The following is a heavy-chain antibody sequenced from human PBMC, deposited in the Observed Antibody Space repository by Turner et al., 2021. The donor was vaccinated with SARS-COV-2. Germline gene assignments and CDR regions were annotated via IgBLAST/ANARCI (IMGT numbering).Heavy chain of an antibody. J-gene: IGHJ6*02. Sequence: QLQLQESGPGLVKPSETLSLTCTVSGGSISSSNYYWGWFRQPPGKGLAWIGSIYYSGSTSYNPSLKSRVTISVDTSKNQFSLRLSSVTAADTAVYYCARLLNPGSYYYYYYGMDVWGQGTTVTVSS. V-gene: IGHV4-39*01. CDR1: GGSISSSNYY. CDR3: ARLLNPGSYYYYYYGMDV. D-gene: IGHD3-10*01. CDR2: IYYSGST.